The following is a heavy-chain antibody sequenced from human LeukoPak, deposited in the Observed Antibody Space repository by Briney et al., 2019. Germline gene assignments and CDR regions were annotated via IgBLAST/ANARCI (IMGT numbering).Heavy chain of an antibody. CDR1: GLTHSGYS. V-gene: IGHV3-21*01. D-gene: IGHD1-26*01. CDR2: ISSSSSYI. Sequence: GGSLRLSCAASGLTHSGYSMNWVRQAPGKGREWVSSISSSSSYIYFADSVKGRFTISRDNAKNSLYLQMNSLIAEDTAVYYCARVSLVGTMSSDYWGQGTLVTVSS. J-gene: IGHJ4*02. CDR3: ARVSLVGTMSSDY.